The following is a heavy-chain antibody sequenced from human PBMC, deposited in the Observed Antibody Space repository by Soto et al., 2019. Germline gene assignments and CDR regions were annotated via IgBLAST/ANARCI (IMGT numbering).Heavy chain of an antibody. V-gene: IGHV3-23*01. D-gene: IGHD4-17*01. CDR3: AKDRGTVTTYFNFDY. Sequence: PGGSLRLSCAASGFTFSDYYMSWIRQAPGKGLEWVSYISGSGGSTYYADSVKGRFTISRDNSKNTLYLQMNSLRAEDTAVYYCAKDRGTVTTYFNFDYWGQGTLVTVSS. J-gene: IGHJ4*02. CDR1: GFTFSDYY. CDR2: ISGSGGST.